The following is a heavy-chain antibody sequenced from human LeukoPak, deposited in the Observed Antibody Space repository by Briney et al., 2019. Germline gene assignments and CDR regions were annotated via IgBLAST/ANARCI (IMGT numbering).Heavy chain of an antibody. CDR2: IRYDGSNK. Sequence: GGSLRLSCAASGFTFSRYWMNWVRQAPGKGLEWVAFIRYDGSNKYYADSVKGRFTISRDNSKNTLYLQMNSLRAEDTAVYYCAKDTVFYGSGIDYWGQGTLVTVSS. CDR3: AKDTVFYGSGIDY. D-gene: IGHD3-10*01. V-gene: IGHV3-30*02. CDR1: GFTFSRYW. J-gene: IGHJ4*02.